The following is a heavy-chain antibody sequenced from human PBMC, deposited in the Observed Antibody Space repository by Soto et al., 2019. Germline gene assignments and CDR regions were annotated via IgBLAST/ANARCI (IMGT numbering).Heavy chain of an antibody. CDR1: GFTFGDFA. D-gene: IGHD2-15*01. CDR3: TRIPVGSPWKGYSFDY. Sequence: EVQLVESGGGLVQPGRSLRLSCTASGFTFGDFAMNWIRQAPGKGPEWLGFIRRKADGGSTEYDASVKGRFTISRDDSKSIAYLQLDSLKPEDTAVYYCTRIPVGSPWKGYSFDYWGQGTLVTVSS. CDR2: IRRKADGGST. V-gene: IGHV3-49*03. J-gene: IGHJ4*02.